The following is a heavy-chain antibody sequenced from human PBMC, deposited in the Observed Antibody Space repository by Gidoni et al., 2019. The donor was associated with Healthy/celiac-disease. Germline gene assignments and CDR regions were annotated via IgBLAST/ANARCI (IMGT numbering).Heavy chain of an antibody. CDR3: ARCITMVRGVIITSYYYYGMDV. D-gene: IGHD3-10*01. Sequence: QVQLVQSGAEVKKPGASVKVSCKASGYPFTSYAMHLVRQAPGQRLEWMGWINAGNGNTKYSQKFQGRVTITRDTSASTAYMELSSLRSEDTAVYYCARCITMVRGVIITSYYYYGMDVWGQGTTVTVSS. J-gene: IGHJ6*02. CDR1: GYPFTSYA. V-gene: IGHV1-3*01. CDR2: INAGNGNT.